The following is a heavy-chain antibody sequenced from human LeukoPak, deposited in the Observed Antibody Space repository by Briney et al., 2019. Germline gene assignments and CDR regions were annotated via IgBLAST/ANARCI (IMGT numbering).Heavy chain of an antibody. V-gene: IGHV1-69*05. CDR1: GGTFSSYA. CDR3: ARGDWFDP. J-gene: IGHJ5*02. CDR2: IIPIFGTA. Sequence: GASVKVSCTASGGTFSSYAICWVRQAPGQGLEWMGGIIPIFGTANYAQKFQGRVTITTDESTSTAYMELSRLRSEDTAVYYCARGDWFDPWGQGTLVTVSS.